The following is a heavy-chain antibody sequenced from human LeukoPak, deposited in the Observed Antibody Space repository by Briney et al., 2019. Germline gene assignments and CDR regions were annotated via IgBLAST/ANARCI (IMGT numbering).Heavy chain of an antibody. V-gene: IGHV3-21*01. Sequence: SLRVSCAASGFTFRTYSMDWVREAPGKGLEWVASISTTSSHIYYAESLKGRFTISRDNAKNSLYLQMNSLRAEDTAVYYCARGTTTVQRRDTFDVWGQGTMVSDS. CDR1: GFTFRTYS. D-gene: IGHD4-11*01. CDR3: ARGTTTVQRRDTFDV. J-gene: IGHJ3*01. CDR2: ISTTSSHI.